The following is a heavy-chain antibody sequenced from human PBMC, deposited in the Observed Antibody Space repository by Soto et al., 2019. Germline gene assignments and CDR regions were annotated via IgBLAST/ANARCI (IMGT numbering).Heavy chain of an antibody. CDR2: IYYSGTT. CDR1: AYSISSSNW. J-gene: IGHJ4*02. CDR3: ARSEIQGPIDY. Sequence: QVQLQESGPGLVKPSDTLSLTCAVSAYSISSSNWWGWIRQPPGKGLEWIGYIYYSGTTYYNPSLKSRVTMSVDTSKNQFSLKLTSVTAVDTAVYYCARSEIQGPIDYWCQGTLVTVSS. V-gene: IGHV4-28*01.